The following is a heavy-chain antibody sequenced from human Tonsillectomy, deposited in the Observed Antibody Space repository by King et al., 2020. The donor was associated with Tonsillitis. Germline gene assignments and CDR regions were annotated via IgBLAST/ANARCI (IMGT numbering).Heavy chain of an antibody. CDR2: ISYDGSNK. V-gene: IGHV3-30-3*01. CDR1: GFTFSSYA. CDR3: ARARTVARREVDYYYYGMDV. Sequence: VQLVESGGGVVQPGRSLRLSCAASGFTFSSYAIHWVRQAPGKGLEWVAVISYDGSNKYYADSVKGRFTVSRDNSKNTLYLQMNSLRAEDTAVYYCARARTVARREVDYYYYGMDVWGQGTTVTVSS. D-gene: IGHD5-12*01. J-gene: IGHJ6*02.